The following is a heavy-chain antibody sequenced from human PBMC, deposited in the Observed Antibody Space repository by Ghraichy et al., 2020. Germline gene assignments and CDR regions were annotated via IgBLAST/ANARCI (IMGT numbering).Heavy chain of an antibody. CDR1: GFTVSSNY. Sequence: GGSLRLSCAASGFTVSSNYMSWVRQGPGKGLEWVSVIYSGGTIKYADSVKGRFTISRDNSKNTPYLQMNSLGPEDTAIYYCARGGTWQLGSCYYDYWGQGTLVTVSS. D-gene: IGHD1-1*01. CDR3: ARGGTWQLGSCYYDY. J-gene: IGHJ4*02. V-gene: IGHV3-66*02. CDR2: IYSGGTI.